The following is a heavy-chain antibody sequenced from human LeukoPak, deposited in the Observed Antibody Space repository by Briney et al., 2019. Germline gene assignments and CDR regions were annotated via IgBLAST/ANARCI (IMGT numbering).Heavy chain of an antibody. CDR2: IRYDGSNK. CDR1: GFTFSSYG. D-gene: IGHD6-6*01. J-gene: IGHJ4*02. CDR3: AKWDSSSTSFDY. Sequence: GGSLRLSCAAPGFTFSSYGMHCVRQAPGKGLEWVAVIRYDGSNKYYADSVKGRFTISRDNSKNTLYLQMNSLRAEDTAVYYCAKWDSSSTSFDYWGQGTLVTVSS. V-gene: IGHV3-30*02.